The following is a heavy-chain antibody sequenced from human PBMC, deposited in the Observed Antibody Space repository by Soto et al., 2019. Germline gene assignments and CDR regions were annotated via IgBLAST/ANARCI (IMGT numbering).Heavy chain of an antibody. Sequence: QVQLQESGPGLVKPSETLSLTCTVSGGSISSYYWSWIRQPPGKGLEWIGYIYYSGSTNYNPSLTRRVTISVDTSKHQFSLELSSVTAADTAVYYCARLLTQGYCSGGSCHNWFDPWGQGTLVTVSS. CDR3: ARLLTQGYCSGGSCHNWFDP. V-gene: IGHV4-59*01. CDR2: IYYSGST. CDR1: GGSISSYY. J-gene: IGHJ5*02. D-gene: IGHD2-15*01.